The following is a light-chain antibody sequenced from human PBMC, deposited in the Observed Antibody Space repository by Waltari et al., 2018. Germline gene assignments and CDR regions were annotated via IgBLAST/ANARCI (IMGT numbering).Light chain of an antibody. Sequence: QSALTQPASVSGSPGQALPTPCTGTSRSVGGYNYVTWYQQHPGKAPKLMIYAVTNRPSGVSNRFSGSKSGNTASLTISGLQAEDEADYYCSSYTSSNTLGFGTGTKVTVL. J-gene: IGLJ1*01. CDR1: SRSVGGYNY. CDR3: SSYTSSNTLG. V-gene: IGLV2-14*03. CDR2: AVT.